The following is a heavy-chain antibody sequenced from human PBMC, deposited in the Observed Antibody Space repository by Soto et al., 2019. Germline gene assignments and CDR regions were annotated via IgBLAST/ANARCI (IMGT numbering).Heavy chain of an antibody. CDR2: MNPNSGNT. CDR3: ARGYEGHYDFWSFDP. D-gene: IGHD3-3*01. J-gene: IGHJ5*02. V-gene: IGHV1-8*01. Sequence: QVQLVQSGAEVKKPGASVKVSCKASGYTFTSYDINWVRQATGQGLEWMGWMNPNSGNTGYAQKFQGGGTMTRNTAIRTAYMELSRLRSEDTAVYYCARGYEGHYDFWSFDPWGQGTLVTVSS. CDR1: GYTFTSYD.